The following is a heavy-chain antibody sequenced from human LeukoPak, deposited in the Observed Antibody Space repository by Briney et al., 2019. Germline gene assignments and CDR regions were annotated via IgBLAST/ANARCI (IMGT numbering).Heavy chain of an antibody. J-gene: IGHJ4*02. D-gene: IGHD2-15*01. Sequence: GGSLRLSCAASGFTFSDHYMDWVRQAPGKGLEWVGRTRKKTNSYTTEYAASVKGRFSISRDDLKNSLYLQMNSLKIEDTAVYYCARTAKGVGVDYWGQGTLVTVSS. CDR3: ARTAKGVGVDY. CDR2: TRKKTNSYTT. CDR1: GFTFSDHY. V-gene: IGHV3-72*01.